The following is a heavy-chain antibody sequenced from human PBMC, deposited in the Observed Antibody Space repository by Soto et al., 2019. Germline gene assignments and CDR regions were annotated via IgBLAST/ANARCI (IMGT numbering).Heavy chain of an antibody. V-gene: IGHV3-21*01. D-gene: IGHD1-26*01. CDR2: ISSSSSYI. J-gene: IGHJ3*02. CDR3: ARERIVGATTDI. Sequence: GGSLSLSCAASGFTFSSYSMNWVRQAPGKGLEWVSSISSSSSYIYYADSVKGRFTISRDNAKNSLYLQMNSLRAEDTAVYYCARERIVGATTDIWGQGTMVTVSS. CDR1: GFTFSSYS.